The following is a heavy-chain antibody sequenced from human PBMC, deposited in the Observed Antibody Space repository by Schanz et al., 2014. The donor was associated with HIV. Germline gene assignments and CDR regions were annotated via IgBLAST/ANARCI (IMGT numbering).Heavy chain of an antibody. Sequence: QLQLQESGSGLVKPSQTLSLTCAVSGGSISSGDYSWSWIRQPPGKGLEWIGYISHSGITYYSPSLKSRLIISIGRSSNQFSLKLSSVTAADTAVYYCARVTVVEALYYFDYWGQGTLVTVSS. CDR1: GGSISSGDYS. J-gene: IGHJ4*02. D-gene: IGHD2-15*01. V-gene: IGHV4-30-2*01. CDR3: ARVTVVEALYYFDY. CDR2: ISHSGIT.